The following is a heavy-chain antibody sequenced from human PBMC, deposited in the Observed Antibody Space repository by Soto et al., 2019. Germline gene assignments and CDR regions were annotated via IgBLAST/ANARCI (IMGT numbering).Heavy chain of an antibody. Sequence: PGGSLRLSCAASGFTFSSYAMHWVRQAPGKGLEWVAVISYDGSNKYYADSVKGRFTISRDNSKNTLYLQMNSLRAEDTAVYYCARGGLRWFEWLLIYWGQGT. CDR2: ISYDGSNK. D-gene: IGHD3-3*01. J-gene: IGHJ4*02. CDR1: GFTFSSYA. CDR3: ARGGLRWFEWLLIY. V-gene: IGHV3-30-3*01.